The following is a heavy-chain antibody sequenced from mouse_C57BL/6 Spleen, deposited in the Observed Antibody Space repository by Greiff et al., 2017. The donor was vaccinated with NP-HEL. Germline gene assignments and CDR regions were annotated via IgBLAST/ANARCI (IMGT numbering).Heavy chain of an antibody. CDR1: GFTFSDYG. J-gene: IGHJ1*03. D-gene: IGHD1-1*01. CDR2: ISSGSSTI. V-gene: IGHV5-17*01. CDR3: ARKSPGYYGSSYGSFDV. Sequence: EVMLVESGGGLVKPGGSLKLSCAASGFTFSDYGMHWVRQAPEKGLEWVAYISSGSSTIYYADTVKGRFTISRDNAKNTLFLQMTSLRSEDTAMYYCARKSPGYYGSSYGSFDVWGTGTTVTVSS.